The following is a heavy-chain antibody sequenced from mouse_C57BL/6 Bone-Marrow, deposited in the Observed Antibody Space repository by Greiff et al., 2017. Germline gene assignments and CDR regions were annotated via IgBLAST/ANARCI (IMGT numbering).Heavy chain of an antibody. CDR1: GYTFTDYN. Sequence: VQLQQSGPELVKPGASVKIPCKASGYTFTDYNMDWVKQSPGKSLEWIGDINPNNGGTIYNQKFKGKATLTVDKSSSTAYMQLRSLTSEATAVXYCARSGMRSGYYGAIDYWGQGTSVTVSS. CDR2: INPNNGGT. CDR3: ARSGMRSGYYGAIDY. J-gene: IGHJ4*01. V-gene: IGHV1-18*01. D-gene: IGHD1-3*01.